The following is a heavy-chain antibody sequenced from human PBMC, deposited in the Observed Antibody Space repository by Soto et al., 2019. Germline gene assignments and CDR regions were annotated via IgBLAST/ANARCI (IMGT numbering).Heavy chain of an antibody. J-gene: IGHJ4*02. CDR2: ISGSGGST. CDR1: GFTFISYA. D-gene: IGHD2-15*01. V-gene: IGHV3-23*01. CDR3: AKDPLIVVVVAAYFDY. Sequence: SLRLSCAASGFTFISYAISWVRQAPGKGLEWVSAISGSGGSTYYADSVKGRFTISRDNSKNTLYLQMNSLRAEDTAVYYCAKDPLIVVVVAAYFDYWGQGTLVTVSS.